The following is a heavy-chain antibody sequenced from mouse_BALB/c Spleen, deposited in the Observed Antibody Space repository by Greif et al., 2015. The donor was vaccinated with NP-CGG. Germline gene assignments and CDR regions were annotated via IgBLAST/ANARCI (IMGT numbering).Heavy chain of an antibody. CDR1: GDSITSGY. J-gene: IGHJ3*01. CDR3: ARAAYYRFAY. V-gene: IGHV3-8*02. D-gene: IGHD2-12*01. Sequence: EVQRVESGPSLVKPSQSLSLTCSVTGDSITSGYWNWIRKFPGNKLECMGYISYSGSTYYNPSLKSRFSITRDTSKNQYYLQLNAVTTEDTATYYCARAAYYRFAYWGQGTLVTVSA. CDR2: ISYSGST.